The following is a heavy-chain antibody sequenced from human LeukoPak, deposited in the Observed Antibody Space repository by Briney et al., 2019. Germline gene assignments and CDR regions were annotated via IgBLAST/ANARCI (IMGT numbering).Heavy chain of an antibody. Sequence: PSETLSLTCAVSGGSISSGGYSWSWIRQPPGKGLEWIGYIYHSGSTYYNPSLKSRVTISVDTSKNQFSLKLSSVTAADTAVYYCARSTTVDAFDIWGQGTMVTVSS. CDR3: ARSTTVDAFDI. V-gene: IGHV4-30-2*01. CDR2: IYHSGST. D-gene: IGHD4-17*01. CDR1: GGSISSGGYS. J-gene: IGHJ3*02.